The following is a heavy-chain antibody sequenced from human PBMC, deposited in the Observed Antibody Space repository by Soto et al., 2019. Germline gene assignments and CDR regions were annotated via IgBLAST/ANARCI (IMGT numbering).Heavy chain of an antibody. CDR3: ASSYSNYALIDYYYYGMDV. CDR1: GYTFTVYY. Sequence: ASVKVSCKASGYTFTVYYMHWVRLAPGQGLEWMGIINPSGGSTSYAQKFQGRVTITRDTSASTAYMELSSLRSEDTAVYYCASSYSNYALIDYYYYGMDVWGQGTTVTVSS. V-gene: IGHV1-46*01. J-gene: IGHJ6*02. D-gene: IGHD4-4*01. CDR2: INPSGGST.